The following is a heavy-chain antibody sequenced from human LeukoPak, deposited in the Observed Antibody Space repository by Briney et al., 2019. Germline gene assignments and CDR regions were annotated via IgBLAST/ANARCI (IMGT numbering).Heavy chain of an antibody. J-gene: IGHJ4*02. CDR2: IKQDGSEK. V-gene: IGHV3-7*01. CDR1: GFTFSSCW. Sequence: GGSLRLSCAASGFTFSSCWMNWVRQAPGKGLEWVASIKQDGSEKDYVDSVKGRFTISRDNAKNSLYLQMNGLRVEDTAVYYCARDSDVPFDYWGQGTLVTVSS. D-gene: IGHD3-16*01. CDR3: ARDSDVPFDY.